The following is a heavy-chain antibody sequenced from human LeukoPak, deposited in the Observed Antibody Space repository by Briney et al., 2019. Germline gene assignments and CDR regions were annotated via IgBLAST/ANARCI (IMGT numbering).Heavy chain of an antibody. V-gene: IGHV3-30*02. CDR2: IRYDGTTK. CDR1: GFPFSRYG. CDR3: AKDPPRYFYDSSGMD. D-gene: IGHD3-22*01. Sequence: GGSLRLSCAASGFPFSRYGIHWVRQAPGKGLEWVAFIRYDGTTKYYADSVKGRFTISRDNSKNTLYLQMNSLRAEDTAVYHCAKDPPRYFYDSSGMDWGQGTLVTVSS. J-gene: IGHJ4*02.